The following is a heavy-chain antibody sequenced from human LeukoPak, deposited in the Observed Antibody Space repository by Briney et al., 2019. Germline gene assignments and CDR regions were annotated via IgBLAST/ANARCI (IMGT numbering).Heavy chain of an antibody. Sequence: ASVTVSCKASGYTFTGYYMHWVRQAPGQGLEWMGWINPNSGGTNYAQKFQGWVTMTRDTSISTAYMELSRLRSDDTAVYYCASGGSGFNNWFDPWGQGTLVTVSS. J-gene: IGHJ5*02. CDR3: ASGGSGFNNWFDP. CDR1: GYTFTGYY. CDR2: INPNSGGT. D-gene: IGHD6-19*01. V-gene: IGHV1-2*04.